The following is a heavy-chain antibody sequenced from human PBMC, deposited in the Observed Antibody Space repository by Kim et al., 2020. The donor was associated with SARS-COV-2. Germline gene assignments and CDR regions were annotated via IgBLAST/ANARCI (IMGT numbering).Heavy chain of an antibody. J-gene: IGHJ4*02. CDR3: ARSPIAVAGPPDY. V-gene: IGHV7-4-1*02. Sequence: YAQGFTGRFVFSLDTSVSTAYLQISSLKAEDTAVYYCARSPIAVAGPPDYWGQGTLVTVSS. D-gene: IGHD6-19*01.